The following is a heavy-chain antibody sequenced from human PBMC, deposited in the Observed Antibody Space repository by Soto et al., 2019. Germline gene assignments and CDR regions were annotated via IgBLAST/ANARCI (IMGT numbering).Heavy chain of an antibody. V-gene: IGHV1-58*01. J-gene: IGHJ4*02. CDR3: AADPGATTTPFDY. D-gene: IGHD1-26*01. CDR1: GFTFTSSP. CDR2: IVVGSGNT. Sequence: VASVKVSCKASGFTFTSSPVQWVRQARGQRLEWIGWIVVGSGNTNYAQKFQERVTITRDMSTSTAYMELSSLRSEDTAVYYCAADPGATTTPFDYWGQGTLVTVSS.